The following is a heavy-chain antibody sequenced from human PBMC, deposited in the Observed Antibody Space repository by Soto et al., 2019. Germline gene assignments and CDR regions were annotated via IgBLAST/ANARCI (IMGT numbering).Heavy chain of an antibody. D-gene: IGHD3-3*01. CDR1: GYTFTSYG. V-gene: IGHV1-18*01. Sequence: GASVKVSCKASGYTFTSYGISWVRQAPGQGLEWMGWISAYNGNTNYAQKLQGRVTMTTDTSTSTAYMELRSLRSDDTAVYYCARDLLGSGYYYYYGMDVWGQGTTVPVSS. J-gene: IGHJ6*02. CDR3: ARDLLGSGYYYYYGMDV. CDR2: ISAYNGNT.